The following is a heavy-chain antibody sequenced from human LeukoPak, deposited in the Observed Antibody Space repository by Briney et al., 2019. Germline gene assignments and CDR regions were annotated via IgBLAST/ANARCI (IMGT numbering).Heavy chain of an antibody. CDR3: ARPYYYSSGSY. J-gene: IGHJ4*02. V-gene: IGHV3-7*01. Sequence: GGSLRLSCAASGFTFSSYSMNWVRQVPGKGLEWVANINQDGSEKYYVDSVKGRFTISRDNAKNSLYLQMNSLTAEDTAIYFCARPYYYSSGSYWGQGTLVTVSS. CDR1: GFTFSSYS. D-gene: IGHD3-10*01. CDR2: INQDGSEK.